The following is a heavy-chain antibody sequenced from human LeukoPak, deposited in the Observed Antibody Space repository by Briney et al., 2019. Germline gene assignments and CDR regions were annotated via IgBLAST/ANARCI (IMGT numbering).Heavy chain of an antibody. CDR2: IDPSESYT. Sequence: GESLRISCKGSGYSFTTSWISWVRQVPGKGLEWMGRIDPSESYTNYSPSFQGHVTISVDKSIRTAYLQWSSLRASDTAMYYCAGHDANTVYHYFDYWGQGTLVTVSS. CDR3: AGHDANTVYHYFDY. V-gene: IGHV5-10-1*01. J-gene: IGHJ4*02. D-gene: IGHD5/OR15-5a*01. CDR1: GYSFTTSW.